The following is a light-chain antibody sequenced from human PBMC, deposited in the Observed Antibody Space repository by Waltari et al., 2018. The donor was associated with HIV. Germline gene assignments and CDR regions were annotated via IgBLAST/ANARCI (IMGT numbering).Light chain of an antibody. CDR2: AVS. CDR3: SSYTSSRSYV. J-gene: IGLJ1*01. V-gene: IGLV2-14*03. CDR1: SSDGGGYDS. Sequence: QSALTQPASVPGSPGQSTPISCTGTSSDGGGYDSVTWYQQHPGKAPKLMIYAVSNRPSGVSNRFSGSKSGNTASLTISGLQAEDEADYYCSSYTSSRSYVFGTGTRVTV.